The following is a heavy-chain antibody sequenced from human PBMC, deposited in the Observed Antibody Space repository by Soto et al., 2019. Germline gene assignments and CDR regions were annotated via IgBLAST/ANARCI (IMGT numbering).Heavy chain of an antibody. J-gene: IGHJ4*02. D-gene: IGHD6-13*01. CDR3: AREREPGSIAAAGLDY. CDR2: ISYDGSYK. V-gene: IGHV3-30-3*01. Sequence: GGSLRLSCAASGFSFSSYAMHWVRQAPGKGLEWVAVISYDGSYKYYTDSVKGRFTISRDNSKNTLYLQMNSLRAEDTAVYYCAREREPGSIAAAGLDYWGQGTLVTVSS. CDR1: GFSFSSYA.